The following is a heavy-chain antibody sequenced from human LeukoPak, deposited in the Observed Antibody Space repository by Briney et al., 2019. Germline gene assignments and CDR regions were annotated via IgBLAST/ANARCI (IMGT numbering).Heavy chain of an antibody. D-gene: IGHD2/OR15-2a*01. Sequence: PGGSLRLSCAASGFTFGSYEMNWVRQAPGKGLEWVANIKQDGSEKYYVESVKGRFTISRDNAKNSLHLQMNSLRAEDTAVYYCARGRMLDYWGQGTLVTVSS. J-gene: IGHJ4*02. CDR3: ARGRMLDY. V-gene: IGHV3-7*03. CDR1: GFTFGSYE. CDR2: IKQDGSEK.